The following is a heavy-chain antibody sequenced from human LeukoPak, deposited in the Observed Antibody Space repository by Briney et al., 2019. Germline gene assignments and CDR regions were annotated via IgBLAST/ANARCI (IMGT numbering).Heavy chain of an antibody. J-gene: IGHJ6*02. CDR3: ARDYGDYYYGMDV. CDR1: GYSFTNNW. Sequence: GESLKISCQGFGYSFTNNWIGWVRQMPGKGLEWMAIVYPGDSNTKYSPSFQGQVTISADKSISTAYLQWSSLKASDTAMYYCARDYGDYYYGMDVWGQGTTVTVSS. CDR2: VYPGDSNT. D-gene: IGHD4-17*01. V-gene: IGHV5-51*01.